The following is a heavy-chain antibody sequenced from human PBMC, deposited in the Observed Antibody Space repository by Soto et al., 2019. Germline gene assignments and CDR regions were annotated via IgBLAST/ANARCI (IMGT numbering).Heavy chain of an antibody. CDR1: GFTFTRFW. CDR3: ARDGLEDWVEASGFDY. CDR2: IHYDGISN. J-gene: IGHJ4*02. V-gene: IGHV3-74*01. Sequence: EVQLVESGGGLVQPGGSLRLSCAASGFTFTRFWMHWVRQVPGKGLVWVARIHYDGISNAYADSVKGRFTISRDNAKNTVYLQMNILRTEDTAVYYCARDGLEDWVEASGFDYWGQGTPVTVSS. D-gene: IGHD2-15*01.